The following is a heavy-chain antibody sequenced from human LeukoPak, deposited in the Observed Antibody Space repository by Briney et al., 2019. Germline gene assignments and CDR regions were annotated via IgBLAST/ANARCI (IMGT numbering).Heavy chain of an antibody. Sequence: PSETLSLTCTVSGYSISSGYYWGWIRQPPGKGLEWIGSIYHSGSTYYNPSLKSRVTISVDTSKNQFSLKLSSVTAADTAVYYCARILVPALPHEYWGQGTLVTVSS. V-gene: IGHV4-38-2*02. CDR3: ARILVPALPHEY. J-gene: IGHJ4*02. D-gene: IGHD2-2*01. CDR1: GYSISSGYY. CDR2: IYHSGST.